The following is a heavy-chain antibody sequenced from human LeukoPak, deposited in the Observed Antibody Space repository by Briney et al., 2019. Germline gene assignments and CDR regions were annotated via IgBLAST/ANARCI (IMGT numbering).Heavy chain of an antibody. J-gene: IGHJ4*02. CDR1: GGSISSDVHY. D-gene: IGHD6-19*01. CDR3: ARNADVTVASVTFDY. Sequence: SETLSLTCTVAGGSISSDVHYWDWIRQAPGKGLEWIGSIYYSGSTYYNPSLKSRVTISVDTSKNQFSLRVSSMTAADTAVYFCARNADVTVASVTFDYWGQGTLVTVSS. CDR2: IYYSGST. V-gene: IGHV4-39*01.